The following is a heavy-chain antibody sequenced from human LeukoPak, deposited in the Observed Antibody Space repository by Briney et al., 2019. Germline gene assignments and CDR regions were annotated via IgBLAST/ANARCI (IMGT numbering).Heavy chain of an antibody. Sequence: SETLSLTCAVYGGSFSGYYWSWIRQPPGKGLEWIGEINHSGSTNYNPSLKSRVTISVDTSKNQFSLKLSSVTAADTAVYYCARGPVSIAARPGWFDPWDQGTLVTVSS. D-gene: IGHD6-6*01. CDR1: GGSFSGYY. CDR2: INHSGST. V-gene: IGHV4-34*01. J-gene: IGHJ5*02. CDR3: ARGPVSIAARPGWFDP.